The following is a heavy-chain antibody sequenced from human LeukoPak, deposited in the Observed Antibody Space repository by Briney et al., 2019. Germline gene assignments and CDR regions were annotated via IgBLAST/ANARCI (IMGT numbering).Heavy chain of an antibody. D-gene: IGHD5-24*01. V-gene: IGHV3-7*04. CDR3: VTDRDGYRKNWYRFHY. Sequence: GGSLRLSCAASEFIFRNYWMIWVRQAPGKGLEWVANIKHDGTETNYVDSVKGRFTISRDNAKKSLYLQMNSLRAEDSAVYYCVTDRDGYRKNWYRFHYWGQGTRVAVSS. CDR1: EFIFRNYW. J-gene: IGHJ4*02. CDR2: IKHDGTET.